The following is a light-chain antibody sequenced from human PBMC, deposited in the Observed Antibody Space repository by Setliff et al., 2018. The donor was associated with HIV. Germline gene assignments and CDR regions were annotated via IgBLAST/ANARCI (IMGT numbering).Light chain of an antibody. CDR1: RSNIGRNS. V-gene: IGLV1-44*01. J-gene: IGLJ1*01. CDR2: SNI. CDR3: ASYTSSSTYV. Sequence: QSVLAQPPSASGTPGQRVTISCSGSRSNIGRNSVTWYQQFPGAAPKLLIYSNIQQPSGVPDRFSGSKSGSSASLAISGLQTEDEADYYCASYTSSSTYVFGTGTKV.